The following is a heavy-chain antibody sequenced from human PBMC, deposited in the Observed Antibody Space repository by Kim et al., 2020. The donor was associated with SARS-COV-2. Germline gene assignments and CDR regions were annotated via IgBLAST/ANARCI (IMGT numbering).Heavy chain of an antibody. CDR3: AKDIGSSARLGYFDY. V-gene: IGHV3-9*01. CDR2: ISWNSGSI. D-gene: IGHD6-6*01. J-gene: IGHJ4*03. Sequence: GGSLRLSCAASGFTFDDYAMHWVRQAPGKGLEWVSGISWNSGSIGYADSVKGRFTISRDNAKNSLYLQMNSLRAEDTALYYCAKDIGSSARLGYFDYWG. CDR1: GFTFDDYA.